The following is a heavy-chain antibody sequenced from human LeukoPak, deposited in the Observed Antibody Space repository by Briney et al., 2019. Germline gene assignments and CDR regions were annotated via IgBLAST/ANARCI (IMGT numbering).Heavy chain of an antibody. CDR1: GGSISSYY. CDR3: ARCAANYYFDY. J-gene: IGHJ4*02. V-gene: IGHV4-59*08. D-gene: IGHD2-15*01. CDR2: IYYSGST. Sequence: SETLSLTCTVSGGSISSYYWSWIRQPPGKGLEWIGYIYYSGSTYYNPSLKSRVTISVDTSKNQFSLKLSSVTAADTAVYYCARCAANYYFDYWGQGTLVTVSS.